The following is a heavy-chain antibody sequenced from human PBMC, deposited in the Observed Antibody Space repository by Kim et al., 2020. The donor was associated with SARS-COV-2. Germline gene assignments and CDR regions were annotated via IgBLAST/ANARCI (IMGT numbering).Heavy chain of an antibody. CDR1: GGSISSSSYY. Sequence: GSLSLTCTVSGGSISSSSYYWGWIRQPPGKGLEWIGSIYYSGSTYYNPSLKSRVTISVDTSKNQFSLKLSSVTAADTAVYYCARRPFPRITIFGVAGSGYFDYWGQGTLVTVSS. CDR2: IYYSGST. V-gene: IGHV4-39*01. D-gene: IGHD3-3*01. J-gene: IGHJ4*02. CDR3: ARRPFPRITIFGVAGSGYFDY.